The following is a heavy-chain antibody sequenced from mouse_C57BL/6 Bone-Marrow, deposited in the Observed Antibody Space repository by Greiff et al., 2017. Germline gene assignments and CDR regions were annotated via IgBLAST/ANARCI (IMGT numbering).Heavy chain of an antibody. D-gene: IGHD1-1*01. J-gene: IGHJ3*01. V-gene: IGHV1-9*01. CDR3: ARAELLLRWPWFAD. CDR1: GYTFTGYW. Sequence: QVQLQQSGAELMKPGASVKLSCKATGYTFTGYWIEWVKQRPGHGLEWIGEILPGSGSLNYNEKFKGKATFTADPSSNPAYMQLSRLTTEDSAIYSGARAELLLRWPWFADWGKGTLVTVSA. CDR2: ILPGSGSL.